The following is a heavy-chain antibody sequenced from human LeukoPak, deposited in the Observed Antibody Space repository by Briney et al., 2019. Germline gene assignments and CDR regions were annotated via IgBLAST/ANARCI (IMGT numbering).Heavy chain of an antibody. V-gene: IGHV4-59*01. J-gene: IGHJ4*02. Sequence: SETLSLTCTVSGGSISTYYWSWVRQPPGKGLEWIGYIHYSGSTNYNPSLKSRVTISVDTSKNQFSLKLSPVTAADTAVYYCARDYSGWGYYFDYWGQGTLVTVSS. CDR3: ARDYSGWGYYFDY. CDR2: IHYSGST. D-gene: IGHD5-12*01. CDR1: GGSISTYY.